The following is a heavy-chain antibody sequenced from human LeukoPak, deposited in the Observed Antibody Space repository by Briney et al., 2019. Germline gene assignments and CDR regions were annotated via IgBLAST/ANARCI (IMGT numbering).Heavy chain of an antibody. D-gene: IGHD2-2*01. CDR2: INPNSGGT. J-gene: IGHJ4*02. Sequence: ASVKVSCKASGYTFTGYYMHWVRQAPGQGLEWMGWINPNSGGTNYAQKFQGRVTMTRDTSISTAYMELSRLRFDDTAVYYCARDHMSTRLLGFFDYWGQGTLVTVSS. CDR3: ARDHMSTRLLGFFDY. V-gene: IGHV1-2*02. CDR1: GYTFTGYY.